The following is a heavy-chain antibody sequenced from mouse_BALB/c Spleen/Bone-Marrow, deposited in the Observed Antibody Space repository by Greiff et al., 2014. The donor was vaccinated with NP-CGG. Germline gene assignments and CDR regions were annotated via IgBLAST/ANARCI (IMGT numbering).Heavy chain of an antibody. Sequence: VHLVESGPELVKPGASVKISCKASGYAFSSSWMNWVKQRPGQGLEWIGRIYPGDGNTNYNGKFKGKATLTAGKSSTTAYMQLSSLTSVDSAVYFCALYDYDGLSWFAYWGQGTLVTVSA. CDR3: ALYDYDGLSWFAY. V-gene: IGHV1-82*01. D-gene: IGHD2-4*01. J-gene: IGHJ3*01. CDR1: GYAFSSSW. CDR2: IYPGDGNT.